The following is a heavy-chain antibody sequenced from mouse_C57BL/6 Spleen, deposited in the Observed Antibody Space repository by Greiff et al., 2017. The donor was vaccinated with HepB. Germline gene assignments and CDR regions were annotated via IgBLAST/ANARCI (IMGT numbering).Heavy chain of an antibody. J-gene: IGHJ4*01. Sequence: QVHVKQSGAELARPGASVKLSCKASGYTFTSYGISWVKQRTGQGLEWIGEIYPRSGNTYYNEKFKGKATLTADKSSSTAYMELRSLTSEDSAVYFCARREDYDYGYAMDYWGQGTSVTVSS. D-gene: IGHD2-4*01. CDR1: GYTFTSYG. CDR3: ARREDYDYGYAMDY. V-gene: IGHV1-81*01. CDR2: IYPRSGNT.